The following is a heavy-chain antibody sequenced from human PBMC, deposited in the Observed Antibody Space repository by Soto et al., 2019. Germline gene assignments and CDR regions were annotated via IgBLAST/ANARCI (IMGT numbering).Heavy chain of an antibody. Sequence: SVKVSCKASGGTFSSYTISWVRQAPGQGLEWMGRIIPILGIANYAQKFQGRVTITADKSTSTAYMELSSLRSEDKAVYYCACGSGWYGPHAFDIWGQGTMVTVSS. CDR3: ACGSGWYGPHAFDI. CDR1: GGTFSSYT. CDR2: IIPILGIA. V-gene: IGHV1-69*02. D-gene: IGHD6-19*01. J-gene: IGHJ3*02.